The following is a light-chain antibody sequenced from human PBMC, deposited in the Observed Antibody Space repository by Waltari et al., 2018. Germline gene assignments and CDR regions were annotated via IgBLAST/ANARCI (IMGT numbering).Light chain of an antibody. CDR1: SGSVSTNHY. V-gene: IGLV8-61*01. J-gene: IGLJ3*02. CDR2: NTN. CDR3: VLYMGSDISV. Sequence: QTVVTQERSFSVSPGGTVTLTCGLSSGSVSTNHYPTWYQQTPGQPPRTLLHNTNTPASGFPDPFSGSILVNTAALTITGAQADDASDYYCVLYMGSDISVFVGGTQLTVL.